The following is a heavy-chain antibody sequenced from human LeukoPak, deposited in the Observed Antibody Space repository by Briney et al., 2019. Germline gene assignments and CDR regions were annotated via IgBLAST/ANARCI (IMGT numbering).Heavy chain of an antibody. Sequence: GRSLRLSCAASGFTFSSYSMNWVRQAPGKGLEWVSSISSSSSYIYYADSVKGRFTISRDNAKNSLYLQMNSLRAEDTAVYYCARDTVEMATTNYWGIDYWGQGTLVTVSS. V-gene: IGHV3-21*01. CDR3: ARDTVEMATTNYWGIDY. CDR1: GFTFSSYS. CDR2: ISSSSSYI. D-gene: IGHD5-24*01. J-gene: IGHJ4*02.